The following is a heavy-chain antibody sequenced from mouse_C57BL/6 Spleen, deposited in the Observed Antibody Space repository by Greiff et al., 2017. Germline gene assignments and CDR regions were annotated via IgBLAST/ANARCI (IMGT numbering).Heavy chain of an antibody. CDR1: GFTFSDFY. V-gene: IGHV7-1*01. J-gene: IGHJ2*01. Sequence: EVKVVESGGGLVQSGRSLRLSCATSGFTFSDFYMEWVRQAPGKGLEWIAASRNKANDYTTEYSASVKGRFIVSRDTSQSILNLQMNALRAEDTAIYYCARDARGSSYFDYWGQGTTLTVSS. CDR3: ARDARGSSYFDY. CDR2: SRNKANDYTT. D-gene: IGHD1-1*01.